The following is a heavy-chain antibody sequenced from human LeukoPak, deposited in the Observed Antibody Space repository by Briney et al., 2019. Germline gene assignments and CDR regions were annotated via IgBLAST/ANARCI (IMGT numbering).Heavy chain of an antibody. D-gene: IGHD2-21*01. CDR1: GFTFSSYS. CDR3: ARDVLFSVAHSPFY. V-gene: IGHV3-48*01. J-gene: IGHJ4*02. Sequence: PGGPLRLSCAASGFTFSSYSMNWVRQAPGKGLEWGAYISSDTTTIYYADSVKGRFTISRDNGKNSLYLQMNSLRAEDTAVYYCARDVLFSVAHSPFYWGQGTLVTVSS. CDR2: ISSDTTTI.